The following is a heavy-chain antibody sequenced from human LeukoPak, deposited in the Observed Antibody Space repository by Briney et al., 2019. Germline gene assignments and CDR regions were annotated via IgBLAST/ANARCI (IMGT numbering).Heavy chain of an antibody. Sequence: SETLSLTCAVYGGSFSGYYWSWIRQPPGKGLEWIGEINHSGSTNYNPSLKSRVTISVDTSKNQFSLKLSSVTAADTAVYYCARRGHNCSGGSCPVVYWGQGTLVTVSS. CDR1: GGSFSGYY. CDR2: INHSGST. V-gene: IGHV4-34*01. D-gene: IGHD2-15*01. CDR3: ARRGHNCSGGSCPVVY. J-gene: IGHJ4*02.